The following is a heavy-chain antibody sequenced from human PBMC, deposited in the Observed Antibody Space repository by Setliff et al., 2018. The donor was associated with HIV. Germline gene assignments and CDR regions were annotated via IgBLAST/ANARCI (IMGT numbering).Heavy chain of an antibody. J-gene: IGHJ4*02. D-gene: IGHD6-19*01. V-gene: IGHV3-15*01. CDR1: GFTFSNAW. Sequence: GGSLRLSCAASGFTFSNAWMNWVRQAPGKGLEWVGRIKSKTDGGTTDYASPVKGRFTISREDSKSAVYLQMNSLRPEDTALYYCARDSEPGTRVAGTTGLDYWGQGSLVTVSS. CDR3: ARDSEPGTRVAGTTGLDY. CDR2: IKSKTDGGTT.